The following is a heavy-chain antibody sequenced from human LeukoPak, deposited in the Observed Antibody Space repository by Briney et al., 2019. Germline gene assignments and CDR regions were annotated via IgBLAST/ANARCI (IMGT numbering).Heavy chain of an antibody. CDR1: GFTFSSYW. V-gene: IGHV3-7*01. CDR2: IKQDGSEK. J-gene: IGHJ4*02. CDR3: ARDPPRRRGPSDY. Sequence: PGGSLRLSCAASGFTFSSYWMSWVRQAPGKGLEWVANIKQDGSEKYYVDSVKGRFAISRDNAKNSLYLQMNSLRAEDTAVYYCARDPPRRRGPSDYWGQGTLVTVSS. D-gene: IGHD1-1*01.